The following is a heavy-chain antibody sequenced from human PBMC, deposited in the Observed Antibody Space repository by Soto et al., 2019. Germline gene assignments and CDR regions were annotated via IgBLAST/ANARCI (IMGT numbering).Heavy chain of an antibody. CDR1: GFSLTSGVVG. D-gene: IGHD6-13*01. CDR2: IYWNDEQ. J-gene: IGHJ6*01. Sequence: QITLKESGPTLVKPTQTLTLTCTFSGFSLTSGVVGVGWIRQPPGEALEWLALIYWNDEQYYNPSLRNRLTITRDTSKNQVVLTMTNMDPVDKATYYCAHRLPGPSGYDFWGQGTKVTVSS. CDR3: AHRLPGPSGYDF. V-gene: IGHV2-5*01.